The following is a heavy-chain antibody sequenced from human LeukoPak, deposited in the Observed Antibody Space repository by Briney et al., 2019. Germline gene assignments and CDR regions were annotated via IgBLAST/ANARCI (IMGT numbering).Heavy chain of an antibody. CDR3: ARVKLEYSSGWSLGYYYYYYMDV. CDR2: IKQDGSEK. V-gene: IGHV3-7*01. J-gene: IGHJ6*03. CDR1: GFTFSSYE. Sequence: GGSLRLSCAASGFTFSSYEMNWVRQAPGKGLEWVANIKQDGSEKYYVDSVKGRFTISRDNAKNSLYLQMNSLRAEDTAVYYCARVKLEYSSGWSLGYYYYYYMDVWGKGTTVTVSS. D-gene: IGHD6-19*01.